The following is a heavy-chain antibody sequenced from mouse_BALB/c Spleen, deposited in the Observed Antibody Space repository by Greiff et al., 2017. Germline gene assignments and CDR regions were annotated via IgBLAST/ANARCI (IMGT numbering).Heavy chain of an antibody. CDR1: GFTFSSYA. V-gene: IGHV5-9-4*01. CDR2: ISSGGSYT. Sequence: EVMLVESGGGLVKPGGSLKLSCAASGFTFSSYAMSWVRQSPEKGLEWVAEISSGGSYTYYPDTVTGRFTISRDNAKNTLYLEMSSMRSEDTAMYYCARTGSRGFAYWGQGTLVTVSA. CDR3: ARTGSRGFAY. D-gene: IGHD6-1*01. J-gene: IGHJ3*01.